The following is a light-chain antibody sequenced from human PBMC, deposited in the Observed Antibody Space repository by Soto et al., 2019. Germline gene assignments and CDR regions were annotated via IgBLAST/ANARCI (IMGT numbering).Light chain of an antibody. J-gene: IGLJ2*01. Sequence: QSVLTQPPSVSEAPGQRVTISCTGSSSNIGAGYDVHWYQQLPGTAPKLLIYGNSNRPSGVPDRFSGSKSGTSASLAITGLQAEDEADDYCQSYDSSLSGYVVFGGGTKLTVL. V-gene: IGLV1-40*01. CDR3: QSYDSSLSGYVV. CDR2: GNS. CDR1: SSNIGAGYD.